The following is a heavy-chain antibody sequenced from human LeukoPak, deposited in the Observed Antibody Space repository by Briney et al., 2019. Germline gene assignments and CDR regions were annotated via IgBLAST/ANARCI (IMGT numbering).Heavy chain of an antibody. V-gene: IGHV3-21*06. J-gene: IGHJ4*02. Sequence: GGSLRLSCAASGFTFGTYAMSWVRQAPGKGLEWVSSISSINNYIWYADSVRGRFTISRDNAKNSLYLQMNSLRVEDTAVYYCARVPGGMEWSDFDYWGQGTLVAVSS. D-gene: IGHD3-3*01. CDR2: ISSINNYI. CDR3: ARVPGGMEWSDFDY. CDR1: GFTFGTYA.